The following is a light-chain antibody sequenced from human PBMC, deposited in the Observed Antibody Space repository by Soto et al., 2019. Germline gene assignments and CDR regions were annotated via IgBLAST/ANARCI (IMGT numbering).Light chain of an antibody. V-gene: IGKV3-20*01. CDR1: QSVHSSH. CDR3: HQYGSSQT. CDR2: GAS. Sequence: EIVLTQSPGTLSLSPGKRATLSCWASQSVHSSHLAWYQQRPGQPPRLLIYGASSRATGIPDRFSGSGSGTDFTLTISGLEPEDFAVYYCHQYGSSQTFGQGTKVDI. J-gene: IGKJ1*01.